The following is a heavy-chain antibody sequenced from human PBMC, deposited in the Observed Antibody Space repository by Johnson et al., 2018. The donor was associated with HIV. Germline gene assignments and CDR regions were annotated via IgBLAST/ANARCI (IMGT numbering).Heavy chain of an antibody. D-gene: IGHD2-8*01. V-gene: IGHV3-23*04. Sequence: VQLVESGGGLVQPGRSLRLSCAASGFTFDDYAMHWVRQAPGKGLEWVSTISAGGGSTYYADSVQGRFTISRDNFKNTLYLEMNSLRAEDSAVDYCVKDLYCISGLCRTDAFDIWCHGTAVTVSP. CDR2: ISAGGGST. CDR3: VKDLYCISGLCRTDAFDI. CDR1: GFTFDDYA. J-gene: IGHJ3*02.